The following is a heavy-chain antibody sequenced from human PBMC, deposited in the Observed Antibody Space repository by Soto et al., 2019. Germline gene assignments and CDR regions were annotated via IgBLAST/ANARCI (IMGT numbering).Heavy chain of an antibody. J-gene: IGHJ4*02. V-gene: IGHV3-23*01. D-gene: IGHD3-10*01. CDR1: GFTFSSYA. Sequence: GGSLRLSCTASGFTFSSYAMSWVRQAPGKGLEWVSAISGSGGSTYYADSVKGRFTISRDNSKNSLSLQMNSLRAEDTAVYYCVRDHIWSFDYWGQGTPVTVSS. CDR3: VRDHIWSFDY. CDR2: ISGSGGST.